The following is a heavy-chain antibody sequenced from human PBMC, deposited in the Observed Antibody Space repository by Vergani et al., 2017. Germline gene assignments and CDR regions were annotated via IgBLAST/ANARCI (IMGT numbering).Heavy chain of an antibody. Sequence: QVQLQQWGAGLLKPSETLSLTCAVYGGSFSGYYWSWIRQPPGKGLEWIGEINHSGSTNYNPSLKSRVTISVDTSKNQFSLKLSSVTAADTAVYYCAGGSRAAGYSGPDSWGQGTRVTVSS. V-gene: IGHV4-34*01. D-gene: IGHD6-13*01. CDR2: INHSGST. CDR3: AGGSRAAGYSGPDS. CDR1: GGSFSGYY. J-gene: IGHJ4*02.